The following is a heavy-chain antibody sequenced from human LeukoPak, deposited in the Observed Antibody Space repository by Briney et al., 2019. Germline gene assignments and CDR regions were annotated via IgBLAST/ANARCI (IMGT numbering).Heavy chain of an antibody. J-gene: IGHJ4*02. D-gene: IGHD2-21*02. Sequence: GGSLRLSCAASGFTFSSYSMNWVRQAPGKGLEWVSSISSSSSYIYYADSVKGRFTISRDNAKNSLYLQMNSLRAEDTAVYYCARTPPPCGGDCYSIDYWGQGTLVTVSS. CDR1: GFTFSSYS. CDR2: ISSSSSYI. CDR3: ARTPPPCGGDCYSIDY. V-gene: IGHV3-21*01.